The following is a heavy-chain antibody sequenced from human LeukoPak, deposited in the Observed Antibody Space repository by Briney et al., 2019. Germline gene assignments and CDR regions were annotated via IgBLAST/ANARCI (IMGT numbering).Heavy chain of an antibody. CDR1: GFTFSSYW. CDR2: MKQDGSEK. CDR3: ARDPYGDSLDY. Sequence: GGSLRLSCAASGFTFSSYWMSWVRQAPGKGLEWVANMKQDGSEKYYVDSVKGRFTISRDNAKNSLYLQMNSLRAEDTAVYYCARDPYGDSLDYWGQGTLVTVSS. D-gene: IGHD4-17*01. J-gene: IGHJ4*02. V-gene: IGHV3-7*01.